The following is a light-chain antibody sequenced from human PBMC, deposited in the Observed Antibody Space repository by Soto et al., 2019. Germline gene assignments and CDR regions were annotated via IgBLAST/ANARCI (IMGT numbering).Light chain of an antibody. CDR3: QQFVTSRWT. Sequence: EIVLTQSPGTLSLSPGERATLSCRASQSVSSNYLAWYQQKPGQAPRLLIYAASSRATGIPDRISGSGSGTDFTLSISRLEPEDFAVYFCQQFVTSRWTFGQGTKVDIK. J-gene: IGKJ1*01. CDR1: QSVSSNY. V-gene: IGKV3-20*01. CDR2: AAS.